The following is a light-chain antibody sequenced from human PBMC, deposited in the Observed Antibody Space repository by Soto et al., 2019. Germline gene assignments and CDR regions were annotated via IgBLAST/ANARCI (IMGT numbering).Light chain of an antibody. CDR2: DVS. CDR1: SNDVGAYNF. V-gene: IGLV2-14*03. Sequence: QSALTQPASVSGSPGQSITISCTGTSNDVGAYNFVSWYQYHPGNAPKLMIYDVSNRPSGVANRFSGSKSGNTASLTISGLQAEDEADYYCSSYTSSRNVIFGGGTKLTV. CDR3: SSYTSSRNVI. J-gene: IGLJ2*01.